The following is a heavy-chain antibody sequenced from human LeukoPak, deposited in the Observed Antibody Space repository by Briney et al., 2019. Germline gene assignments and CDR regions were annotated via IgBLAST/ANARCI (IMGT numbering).Heavy chain of an antibody. Sequence: GGSLRLSCAAATSGFTFSSYGIHWVRQAPGKGLEWVAVIWYDGSNKYYADSVKGRFTISRDNSKNTLYLQMNSLRAEDTALYYCARELSPVVKYYFEYWGQGTLVTVSP. CDR1: GFTFSSYG. V-gene: IGHV3-33*08. CDR3: ARELSPVVKYYFEY. J-gene: IGHJ4*02. CDR2: IWYDGSNK. D-gene: IGHD3-22*01.